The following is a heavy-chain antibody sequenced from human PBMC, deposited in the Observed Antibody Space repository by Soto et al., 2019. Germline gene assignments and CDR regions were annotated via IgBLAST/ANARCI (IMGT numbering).Heavy chain of an antibody. D-gene: IGHD3-10*01. CDR3: ARVPGMGNSYYGIDV. CDR2: ISYDGSTT. CDR1: GFTFSSYA. V-gene: IGHV3-30*04. J-gene: IGHJ6*02. Sequence: GGSLRLSCAASGFTFSSYAMHWVRQAPGKGLEWVAVISYDGSTTYYADSVKDRVTISRDNSKNKLYLQMNSLRAEDTAVYYGARVPGMGNSYYGIDVWGQGTTVTVSS.